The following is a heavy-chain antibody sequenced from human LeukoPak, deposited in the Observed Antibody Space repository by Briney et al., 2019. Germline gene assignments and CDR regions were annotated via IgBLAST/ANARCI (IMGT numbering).Heavy chain of an antibody. J-gene: IGHJ4*02. CDR2: INQDGTEK. Sequence: GGSLRLSCAASGFTFRSYWMSWVGQAPGKGLKWVANINQDGTEKYYLDSVKGRFTNSRDNAKKSLNLQMNSLRAEDTALYYCARDGHPFDYWGQGTLVTVSS. V-gene: IGHV3-7*03. CDR1: GFTFRSYW. CDR3: ARDGHPFDY.